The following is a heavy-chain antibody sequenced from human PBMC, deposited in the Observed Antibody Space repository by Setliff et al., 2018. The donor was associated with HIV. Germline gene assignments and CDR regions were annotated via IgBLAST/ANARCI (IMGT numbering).Heavy chain of an antibody. V-gene: IGHV3-49*03. CDR1: GFTFGEYG. CDR2: IRSRPFGGTT. CDR3: ATLPSRDMDV. Sequence: PGGSLRLSCLGSGFTFGEYGMSWFRQAPGKGLEWVGFIRSRPFGGTTEYAASVKGRFTISRDDSKNSLYLQMNSLRAEDTAVYYCATLPSRDMDVWGQGTTVTVSS. D-gene: IGHD3-10*01. J-gene: IGHJ6*02.